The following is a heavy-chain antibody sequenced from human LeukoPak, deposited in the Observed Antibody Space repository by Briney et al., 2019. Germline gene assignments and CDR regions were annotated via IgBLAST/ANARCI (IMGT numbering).Heavy chain of an antibody. D-gene: IGHD1-26*01. J-gene: IGHJ4*02. CDR3: ATDSFALLGFDY. Sequence: PGGSLRLSCAASGFTFSNAWMSWVRQAPGKGLEWVGRIKSKTDGGTTDYAAPVKGRFTISRDDSKNTLYLQMNSLKTEDTAVYYCATDSFALLGFDYWGQGTLVTVSS. V-gene: IGHV3-15*01. CDR2: IKSKTDGGTT. CDR1: GFTFSNAW.